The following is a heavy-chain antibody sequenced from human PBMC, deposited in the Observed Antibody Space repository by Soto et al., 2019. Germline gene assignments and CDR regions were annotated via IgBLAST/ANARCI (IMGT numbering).Heavy chain of an antibody. CDR1: GFTFSSYA. D-gene: IGHD6-6*01. J-gene: IGHJ4*02. V-gene: IGHV3-30-3*01. CDR2: ISYDGSNK. Sequence: GGSLRLSCAASGFTFSSYAMHWVRQAPGKGLEWVAVISYDGSNKYYADSVKGRFPISRDNSKNTLYLQMNSLRAEDTAVYYCARGIAASHGGEYFDYWGQGTLVTVSS. CDR3: ARGIAASHGGEYFDY.